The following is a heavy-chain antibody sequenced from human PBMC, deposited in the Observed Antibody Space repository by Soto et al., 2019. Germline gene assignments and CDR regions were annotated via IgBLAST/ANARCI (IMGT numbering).Heavy chain of an antibody. Sequence: SVKVSCKASGYTFTGYYMHWVRQAPGQGLEWMGWINPNSGGTNYAQKFQGRVTMTRDTSISTAYMELSRLRSDDTAVYYCATNPRMYSSSWDFDYWGQGTLVTVSS. CDR2: INPNSGGT. CDR1: GYTFTGYY. J-gene: IGHJ4*02. CDR3: ATNPRMYSSSWDFDY. D-gene: IGHD6-13*01. V-gene: IGHV1-2*02.